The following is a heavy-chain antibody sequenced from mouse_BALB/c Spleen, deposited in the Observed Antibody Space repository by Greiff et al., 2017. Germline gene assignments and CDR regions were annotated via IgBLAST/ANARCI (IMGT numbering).Heavy chain of an antibody. V-gene: IGHV2-9*02. Sequence: QVQLQQSGPGLVAPSQSLSITCTVSGFSLTSYGVHWVRQPPGKGLEWLGVIWAGGSTNYNSALMSRLSISKDNSKSQVFLKMNSLQTDDTAMYYCARGYYYGTSSYYFDYWGQGTTLTVSS. CDR2: IWAGGST. D-gene: IGHD1-1*01. CDR1: GFSLTSYG. J-gene: IGHJ2*01. CDR3: ARGYYYGTSSYYFDY.